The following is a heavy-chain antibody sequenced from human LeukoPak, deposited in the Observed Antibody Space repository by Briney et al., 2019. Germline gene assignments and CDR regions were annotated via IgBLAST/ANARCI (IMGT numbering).Heavy chain of an antibody. V-gene: IGHV1-69*05. Sequence: SVKVSCKASGGTFSSYAISWVRQAPGQGLEWMGGIIPIFGTANYAQKFQSRVTITTDESTSTAYTELSSLRSEDTAVYYCARGRDGYSYGTFDYWGQGTLVTVSS. CDR2: IIPIFGTA. D-gene: IGHD5-24*01. J-gene: IGHJ4*02. CDR3: ARGRDGYSYGTFDY. CDR1: GGTFSSYA.